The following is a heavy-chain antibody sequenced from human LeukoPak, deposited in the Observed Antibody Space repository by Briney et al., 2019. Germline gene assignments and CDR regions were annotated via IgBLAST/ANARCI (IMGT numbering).Heavy chain of an antibody. CDR3: ARDLAPSGSLGNYYYGMDV. J-gene: IGHJ6*02. Sequence: ASVKVSCKASGYTFTSYYMHWVRQAPGQGLEWMGIINPSGGSTSYAQKFQGRVTMTRDTSTSTVYMELSSLRSEDTAVYYCARDLAPSGSLGNYYYGMDVWGQGTTVTVSS. CDR2: INPSGGST. CDR1: GYTFTSYY. V-gene: IGHV1-46*01. D-gene: IGHD1-26*01.